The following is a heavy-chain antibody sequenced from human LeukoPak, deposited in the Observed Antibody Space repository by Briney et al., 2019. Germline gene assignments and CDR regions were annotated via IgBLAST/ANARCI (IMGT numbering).Heavy chain of an antibody. J-gene: IGHJ4*02. V-gene: IGHV1-2*06. CDR2: LNPNTGHA. CDR3: AKDRDGADRIIL. CDR1: AYDFTGYH. D-gene: IGHD5-24*01. Sequence: ASVTVSCKVVAYDFTGYHIHWVRQAPGQGPEWMGRLNPNTGHAVYAFKFQGRVTITRDTSSSTAYMEVARLTSDDTALYYCAKDRDGADRIILWGQGTLVTVSS.